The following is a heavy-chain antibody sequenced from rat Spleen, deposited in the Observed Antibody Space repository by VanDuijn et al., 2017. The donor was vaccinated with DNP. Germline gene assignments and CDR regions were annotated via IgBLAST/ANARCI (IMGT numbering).Heavy chain of an antibody. J-gene: IGHJ2*01. D-gene: IGHD1-2*01. CDR3: AREEPRILYFFSSLFDY. Sequence: QVQLKESGPGLVQPSQTLSLTCTVSGFSLTSYGVSWIRQSPGKGLEWTAAISSGGTTYYNSALKSRLSINRDTSKSQVSLEINSLQTEDTAIYFCAREEPRILYFFSSLFDYWGQGVMVTVSS. CDR1: GFSLTSYG. CDR2: ISSGGTT. V-gene: IGHV2S8*01.